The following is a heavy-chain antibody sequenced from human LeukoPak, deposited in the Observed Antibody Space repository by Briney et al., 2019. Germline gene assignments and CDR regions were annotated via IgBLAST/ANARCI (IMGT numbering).Heavy chain of an antibody. Sequence: ASVKVSCKASGDTFNRYSFDWVRQAPGQGLEWMGRINPNSGGTNYAQKFQGRVTMTRDTSISTAYMELSRLRSDDTAVYYCARDKELRSNYFDYWGQGTLVTVSS. J-gene: IGHJ4*02. D-gene: IGHD4-17*01. CDR2: INPNSGGT. CDR1: GDTFNRYS. CDR3: ARDKELRSNYFDY. V-gene: IGHV1-2*06.